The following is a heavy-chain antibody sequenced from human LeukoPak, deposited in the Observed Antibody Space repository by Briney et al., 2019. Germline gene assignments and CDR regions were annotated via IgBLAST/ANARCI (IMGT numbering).Heavy chain of an antibody. Sequence: SETLSLTCSVSGGSISSNTYYWGWIRQPPGKGLEWIGYIYYSGSTNYNPSLKSQVTISVDTSKNQFSLKLSSVTAADTAVYYCAREDIAADAFDIWGQGTMVTVSS. V-gene: IGHV4-61*01. CDR1: GGSISSNTYY. J-gene: IGHJ3*02. CDR3: AREDIAADAFDI. CDR2: IYYSGST. D-gene: IGHD2-15*01.